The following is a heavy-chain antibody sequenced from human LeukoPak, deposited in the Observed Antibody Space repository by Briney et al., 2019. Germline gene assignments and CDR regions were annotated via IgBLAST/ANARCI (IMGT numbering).Heavy chain of an antibody. J-gene: IGHJ4*02. CDR1: GYTFTGYY. D-gene: IGHD3-10*01. Sequence: ASVKVSCKASGYTFTGYYMHWVRQAPGQGLEWMGWINPNSGGTNYAQKFQGRVTMTRDTSISTAYMELSSLRSDDTAVYYCARQWEWGSGPFEYWGQGIVVTVSS. CDR3: ARQWEWGSGPFEY. V-gene: IGHV1-2*02. CDR2: INPNSGGT.